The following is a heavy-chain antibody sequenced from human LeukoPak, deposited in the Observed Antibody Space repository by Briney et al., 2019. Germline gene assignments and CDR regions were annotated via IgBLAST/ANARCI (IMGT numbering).Heavy chain of an antibody. CDR3: ARGGIAAALCDY. V-gene: IGHV1-69*06. J-gene: IGHJ4*02. Sequence: SVKVSCKASGGTFGSYAISWVRQAPGQGLEWMGRIIPIFGTANYAQKFQGRVTITADKSTSTAYMELSSLRSEDTAVYYCARGGIAAALCDYWGQGTLVTVSS. CDR1: GGTFGSYA. D-gene: IGHD6-13*01. CDR2: IIPIFGTA.